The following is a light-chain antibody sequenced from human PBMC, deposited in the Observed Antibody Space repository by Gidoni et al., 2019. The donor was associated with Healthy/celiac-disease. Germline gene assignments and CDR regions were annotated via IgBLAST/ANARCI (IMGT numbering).Light chain of an antibody. Sequence: DSVITQFPIALPVTPGEPASISCRSSQSLLHSNGYNYLDWYLQKPGQSPQLLIYFGSNRASGVPYRFSGSGSGTDFTLKISKVEAEDVGVYYCMQALQTPRTFGPGTKVDIK. CDR3: MQALQTPRT. CDR1: QSLLHSNGYNY. J-gene: IGKJ3*01. CDR2: FGS. V-gene: IGKV2-28*01.